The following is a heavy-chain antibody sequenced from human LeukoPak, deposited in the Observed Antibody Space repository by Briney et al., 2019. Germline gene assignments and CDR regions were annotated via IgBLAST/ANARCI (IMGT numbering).Heavy chain of an antibody. V-gene: IGHV1-18*04. CDR1: GYTFNTYG. D-gene: IGHD6-25*01. Sequence: GASVKVSCKASGYTFNTYGISWVRQAPGQGLEWMGWINAYNGDTNHAQKFQGRVTMTTDTSTTTAYMELGSLRSDDTAVYYCARDGSGRWFDPWGQGTLVTVSS. CDR2: INAYNGDT. J-gene: IGHJ5*02. CDR3: ARDGSGRWFDP.